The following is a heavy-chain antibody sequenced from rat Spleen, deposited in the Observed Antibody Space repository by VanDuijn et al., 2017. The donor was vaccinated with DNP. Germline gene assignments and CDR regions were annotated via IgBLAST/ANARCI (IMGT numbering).Heavy chain of an antibody. Sequence: EVQLVESGGGLVQPGRSLKLSCAASGFTFSSYWMYWIRQAPGKGLEWVASIKTDGGSTYYSDSVKGRFTVSRDNAKSTLYLQMDSLRSEDTATYYCARLGDYWGQGVMVTVSS. CDR3: ARLGDY. V-gene: IGHV5-58*01. CDR1: GFTFSSYW. J-gene: IGHJ2*01. D-gene: IGHD5-1*01. CDR2: IKTDGGST.